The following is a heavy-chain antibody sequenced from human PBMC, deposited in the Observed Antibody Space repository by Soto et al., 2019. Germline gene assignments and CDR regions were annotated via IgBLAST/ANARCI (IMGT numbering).Heavy chain of an antibody. V-gene: IGHV1-69*02. CDR2: VIPMVGMS. CDR1: GGTFNFYS. J-gene: IGHJ4*02. D-gene: IGHD3-10*01. Sequence: QVQLVQSGAEVKKPGSSVKVSCTASGGTFNFYSISWVRQAPGQGLEWVGRVIPMVGMSEYAQKFQGRVTITAEKSTSPAYMNLRSLRSEDMAVYYCATNYGSGSAHFDYWGQGTLVTVSS. CDR3: ATNYGSGSAHFDY.